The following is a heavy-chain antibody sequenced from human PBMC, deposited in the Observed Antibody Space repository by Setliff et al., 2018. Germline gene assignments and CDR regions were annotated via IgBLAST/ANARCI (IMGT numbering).Heavy chain of an antibody. J-gene: IGHJ6*02. CDR2: IWYDGSNK. CDR1: GFTFNNFA. V-gene: IGHV3-33*01. D-gene: IGHD3-10*01. Sequence: GGSLRLSCAASGFTFNNFAMHWVRQAPGKGLEWVAVIWYDGSNKYYADSVKGRFTISRDNSKSTLYLQMNSLRAEDTAVYYCARDHVYGSQYYYYYYGMDVWGQGTTVTVSS. CDR3: ARDHVYGSQYYYYYYGMDV.